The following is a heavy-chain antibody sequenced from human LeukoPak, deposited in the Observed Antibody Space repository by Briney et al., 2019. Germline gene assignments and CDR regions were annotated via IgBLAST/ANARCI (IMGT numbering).Heavy chain of an antibody. V-gene: IGHV3-23*01. CDR1: GFTFSGYA. CDR3: AKDLGFSSGPDLAFDI. Sequence: QTGGSLRLSCAASGFTFSGYAMSWVRQAPGKGLEWVSAISGSGGSTYYADSVKGRFTISRDNSKNTLYLQMNSLRAEDTAVYYCAKDLGFSSGPDLAFDIWGQGTMVTVSS. D-gene: IGHD6-19*01. CDR2: ISGSGGST. J-gene: IGHJ3*02.